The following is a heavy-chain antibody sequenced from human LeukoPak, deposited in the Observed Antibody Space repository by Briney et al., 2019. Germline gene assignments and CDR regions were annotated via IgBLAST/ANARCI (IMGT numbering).Heavy chain of an antibody. CDR1: GGSLSGYY. CDR2: INHSGST. CDR3: AAKGPVRLLWSYNWFDP. Sequence: SETLSLTCAVYGGSLSGYYWSWIRQPPGKGLEWIGEINHSGSTNYNPSLKSRVTISVDTSKNQFSLKLSSVTAADTAVYYCAAKGPVRLLWSYNWFDPWGQGTLVTVSS. D-gene: IGHD3-10*01. J-gene: IGHJ5*02. V-gene: IGHV4-34*01.